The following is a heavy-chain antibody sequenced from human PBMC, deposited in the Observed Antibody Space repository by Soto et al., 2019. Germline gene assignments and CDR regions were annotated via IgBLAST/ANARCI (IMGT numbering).Heavy chain of an antibody. V-gene: IGHV1-2*02. CDR2: INPNSGDT. Sequence: ASGKVSCKASGYTFSGFFLHWVRQPPALELEWMGWINPNSGDTNYAQKFQDRVTMTRDKSISTAYMELSRLSSDDTAVYYSARAGRTARPWFDPWGQGTLVTVSS. CDR3: ARAGRTARPWFDP. CDR1: GYTFSGFF. J-gene: IGHJ5*02. D-gene: IGHD6-6*01.